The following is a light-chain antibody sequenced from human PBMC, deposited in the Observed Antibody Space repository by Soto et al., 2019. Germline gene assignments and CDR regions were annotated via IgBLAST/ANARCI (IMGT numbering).Light chain of an antibody. CDR2: GAS. V-gene: IGKV3-20*01. Sequence: EIVLTQSPCTLSLSPGERATLSCRASQSVSSSYLAWYQQKPGQAPRLLIYGASSRATGIPDRFSGSGSGTDFTLTISRLEPEDFAMYYCQQYGSSSWTFGQGTKVDIK. CDR1: QSVSSSY. CDR3: QQYGSSSWT. J-gene: IGKJ1*01.